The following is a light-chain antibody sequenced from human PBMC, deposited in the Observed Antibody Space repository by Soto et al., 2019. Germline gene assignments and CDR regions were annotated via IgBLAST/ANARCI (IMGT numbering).Light chain of an antibody. CDR2: CAS. CDR3: QQYGSSPRT. Sequence: EIVLTQSPGTRSLSPGERATLSCRASQSVSSNYLAWYQQRRGQAPRLLLYCASFRATGIPDRFSGSGSGTDFTLTITRLEPEDFAVYYCQQYGSSPRTFGQGTKVDIK. V-gene: IGKV3-20*01. CDR1: QSVSSNY. J-gene: IGKJ1*01.